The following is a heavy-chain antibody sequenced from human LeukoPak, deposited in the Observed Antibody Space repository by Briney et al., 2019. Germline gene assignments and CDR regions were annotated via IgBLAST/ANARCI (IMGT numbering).Heavy chain of an antibody. V-gene: IGHV3-30*02. J-gene: IGHJ4*02. Sequence: GGSLRLSCAASGINFRSSGMHWVRQAPGKGLEWVTFIQNDGSVKYYAASVKGRFTISRDNSKNTVYLHMASLRADDTALYYCAREGGRAVPGRFDQWGQGTLVTVSS. CDR1: GINFRSSG. CDR3: AREGGRAVPGRFDQ. D-gene: IGHD6-13*01. CDR2: IQNDGSVK.